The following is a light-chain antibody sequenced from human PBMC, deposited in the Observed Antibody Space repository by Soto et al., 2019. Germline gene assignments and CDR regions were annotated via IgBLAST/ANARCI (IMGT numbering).Light chain of an antibody. CDR3: AAWDGSLRGVL. CDR2: RNN. CDR1: SSNIETYY. Sequence: QYVLTQPPSASGTPGQRVTISCSGSSSNIETYYVYWYQQLPGMAPKLLIYRNNQRPSGVPDRFSGSKSGTSASLAISGLRSEDEADYYCAAWDGSLRGVLFGGGTKLTVL. V-gene: IGLV1-47*01. J-gene: IGLJ2*01.